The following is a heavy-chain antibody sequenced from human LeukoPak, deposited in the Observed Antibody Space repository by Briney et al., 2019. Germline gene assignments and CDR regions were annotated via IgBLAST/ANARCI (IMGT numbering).Heavy chain of an antibody. CDR2: IYNSGST. J-gene: IGHJ4*02. D-gene: IGHD2-21*02. Sequence: PSETLSLTCTVSGGSISSYYWSWIRQPAGEGLEWIGRIYNSGSTDYNPSLKSRMTMSVDTSNQFSLKLSSVTAADTAVYYCARGLRLDYWGQGILVTVSS. CDR1: GGSISSYY. V-gene: IGHV4-4*07. CDR3: ARGLRLDY.